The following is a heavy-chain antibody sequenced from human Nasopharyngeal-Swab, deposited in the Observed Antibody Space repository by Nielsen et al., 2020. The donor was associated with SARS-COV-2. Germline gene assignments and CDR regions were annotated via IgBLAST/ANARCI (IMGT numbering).Heavy chain of an antibody. Sequence: GSLKISCAASGFTFSSYGMHWVRQAPGKGLEWVAVIWYDGSNKYYADSVKGRFTISRDNSKNTLYLQMNSLRAEDTAVYYCARGKGVRGVIISTFDYWGQGTLVTVSS. CDR3: ARGKGVRGVIISTFDY. J-gene: IGHJ4*02. V-gene: IGHV3-33*01. D-gene: IGHD3-10*02. CDR2: IWYDGSNK. CDR1: GFTFSSYG.